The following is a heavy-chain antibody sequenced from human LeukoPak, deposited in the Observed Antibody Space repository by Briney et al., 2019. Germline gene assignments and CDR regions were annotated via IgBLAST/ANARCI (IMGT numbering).Heavy chain of an antibody. V-gene: IGHV1-18*01. CDR3: ARVHRSYDYVWGSYPQALLN. CDR2: ISAYNGNT. Sequence: ASVKVSCKASGYTFTSYGISWVRQAPGQGLEWMGWISAYNGNTNYAQKLQGRVTMTTDTSTSTAYMELRSLRSDDTAVYYCARVHRSYDYVWGSYPQALLNWGQGTLVTVSS. J-gene: IGHJ4*02. D-gene: IGHD3-16*02. CDR1: GYTFTSYG.